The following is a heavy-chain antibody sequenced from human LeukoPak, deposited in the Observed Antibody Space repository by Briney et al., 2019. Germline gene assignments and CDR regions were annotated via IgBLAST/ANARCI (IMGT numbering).Heavy chain of an antibody. CDR2: INHSGST. D-gene: IGHD3-10*01. J-gene: IGHJ4*02. CDR1: GGSFSGYY. V-gene: IGHV4-34*01. CDR3: ARRVRGYSYGSGTQYYFDY. Sequence: SETLSLTCAVYGGSFSGYYWSWIRQPPGKGLEWIGEINHSGSTNYNPSLKSRVTVSVDTSKNQLSLKLSSVTAADTAVYYCARRVRGYSYGSGTQYYFDYWGQGTLVTVSS.